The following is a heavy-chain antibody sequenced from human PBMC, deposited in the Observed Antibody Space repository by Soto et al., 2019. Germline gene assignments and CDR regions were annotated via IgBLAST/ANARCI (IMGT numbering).Heavy chain of an antibody. D-gene: IGHD3-10*01. CDR3: ARGYYYCSGSYYVDLFAP. J-gene: IGHJ5*02. Sequence: SETLSLTCTVSGGSISSYYWSWIRQPPGKGLEWIGYIYYSGSTNYNPSLKSRVTISVDTSKNQFSLKLSSVTAADTAVYYCARGYYYCSGSYYVDLFAPCGQGTPVTGSS. CDR1: GGSISSYY. V-gene: IGHV4-59*01. CDR2: IYYSGST.